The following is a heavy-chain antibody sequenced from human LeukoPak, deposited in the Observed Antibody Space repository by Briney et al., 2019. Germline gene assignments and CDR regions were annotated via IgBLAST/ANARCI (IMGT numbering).Heavy chain of an antibody. CDR1: RFTFSSYS. V-gene: IGHV3-21*01. D-gene: IGHD6-19*01. CDR3: ARTLAVAGLDAFDI. J-gene: IGHJ3*02. Sequence: GGALRLSCAASRFTFSSYSMTGVGPARPKGGEWVSSISSSSSYIYYAESVKGRFTISRENANNSLYLQMNSLRAEDTAVDYCARTLAVAGLDAFDIWGQGTMVTVSS. CDR2: ISSSSSYI.